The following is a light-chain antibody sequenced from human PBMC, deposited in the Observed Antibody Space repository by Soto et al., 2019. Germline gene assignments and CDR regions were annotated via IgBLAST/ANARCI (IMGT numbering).Light chain of an antibody. Sequence: QSALTQPASVSGSPGQSITISCTGTSSDVGGYNYVSWYQQHPGKAPKLMIYDVSNRPSGVSNRFSGSKSGNTASLTISGLQAEVEADYYCSSYTSSSPPLFGGGTKLTVL. V-gene: IGLV2-14*01. CDR3: SSYTSSSPPL. J-gene: IGLJ2*01. CDR1: SSDVGGYNY. CDR2: DVS.